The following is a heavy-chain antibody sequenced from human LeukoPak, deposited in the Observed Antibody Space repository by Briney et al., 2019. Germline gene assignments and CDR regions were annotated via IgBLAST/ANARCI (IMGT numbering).Heavy chain of an antibody. CDR1: GGSISNSSYY. CDR3: ARLSPNIVVVPPPPGYVDY. Sequence: PSETLSLTCTVSGGSISNSSYYWGWIRQPPGKGLEWIGNIYYSGSTYYNPSLKSRVTISVDTSKNQFSLKLSSVTAADTAVYYCARLSPNIVVVPPPPGYVDYWGQGTLVTVSS. V-gene: IGHV4-39*01. CDR2: IYYSGST. D-gene: IGHD2-2*01. J-gene: IGHJ4*02.